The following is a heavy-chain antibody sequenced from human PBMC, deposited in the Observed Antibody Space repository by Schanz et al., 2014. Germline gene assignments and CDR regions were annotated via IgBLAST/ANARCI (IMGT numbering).Heavy chain of an antibody. J-gene: IGHJ2*01. D-gene: IGHD5-18*01. CDR2: ISNNGDST. CDR1: GFTFSSHW. CDR3: GRAGTGMAGWYFEL. Sequence: VQLVQSGGGLVQPGGSLRLSCAASGFTFSSHWMHWVRQAPGKGLEYISAISNNGDSTYYADSVKGRFTISRDNSKNTLFLQMSSLRVDDMAVYYCGRAGTGMAGWYFELWGHGTLVTVSS. V-gene: IGHV3-64D*06.